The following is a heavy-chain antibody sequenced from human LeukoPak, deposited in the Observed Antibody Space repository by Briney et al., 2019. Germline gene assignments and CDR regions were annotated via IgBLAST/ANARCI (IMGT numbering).Heavy chain of an antibody. CDR2: IWYDGGNK. CDR1: GFTFSNYG. J-gene: IGHJ4*02. D-gene: IGHD4-23*01. Sequence: PGSSLRLSCAASGFTFSNYGVHWVRQAPGKGLEWVAVIWYDGGNKYYADSVKGRFTISRDNAKNSLYLQMNSLRDEDTAVYYCARHDYGGNSGDYWGQGTLVTVSS. CDR3: ARHDYGGNSGDY. V-gene: IGHV3-33*08.